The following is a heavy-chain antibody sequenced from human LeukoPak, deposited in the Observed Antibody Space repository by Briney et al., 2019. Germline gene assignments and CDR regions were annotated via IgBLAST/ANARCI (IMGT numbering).Heavy chain of an antibody. CDR1: GYTFTSYY. CDR2: INPSGGST. J-gene: IGHJ4*02. CDR3: ARSYSGYDSRFGY. Sequence: ASVKVSCKASGYTFTSYYMHWVRQAPGQGLEWMGIINPSGGSTSYAQKFQGRVTMTRDMSTSTVYVELSRLRSEDTAVYYCARSYSGYDSRFGYWGQGTLVTVSS. V-gene: IGHV1-46*01. D-gene: IGHD5-12*01.